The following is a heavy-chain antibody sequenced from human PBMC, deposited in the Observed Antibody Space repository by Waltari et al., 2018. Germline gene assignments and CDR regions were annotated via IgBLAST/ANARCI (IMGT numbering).Heavy chain of an antibody. CDR1: GDSVSGDY. V-gene: IGHV4-4*07. J-gene: IGHJ3*01. CDR2: IYTRGGT. Sequence: QVHLKESGPGLVKPSETLSLTCTVSGDSVSGDYWSSFRQPAGKGLEWIGRIYTRGGTNYNPSLTSRVTISVDTSKNQFSLELRSVTAADTAMYYCARDHRWVGGLVDPFDVWGQGTMVTVSS. CDR3: ARDHRWVGGLVDPFDV. D-gene: IGHD3-10*01.